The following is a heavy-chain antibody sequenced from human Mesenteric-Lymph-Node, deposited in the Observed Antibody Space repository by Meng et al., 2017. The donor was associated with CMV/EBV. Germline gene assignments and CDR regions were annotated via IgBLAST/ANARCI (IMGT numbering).Heavy chain of an antibody. CDR1: DDTFSNYG. CDR2: ISGYNVNT. V-gene: IGHV1-18*01. J-gene: IGHJ5*02. CDR3: ARAKGGYYGSGSQYSRWFDP. Sequence: ASVKVSCKASDDTFSNYGISWVRQAPGQGLEWMGWISGYNVNTNYAQKFQGRVTITADKSTSTAYMELSSLRSEDTAVYYCARAKGGYYGSGSQYSRWFDPWGQGTLVTVSS. D-gene: IGHD3-10*01.